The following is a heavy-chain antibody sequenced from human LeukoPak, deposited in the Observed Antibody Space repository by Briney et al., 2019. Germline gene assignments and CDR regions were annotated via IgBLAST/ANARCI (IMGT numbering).Heavy chain of an antibody. D-gene: IGHD3-22*01. J-gene: IGHJ3*02. CDR3: AKDTSYYDSSGFNAFDI. CDR2: ISWNRGSI. CDR1: GFTFDDYA. V-gene: IGHV3-9*01. Sequence: GGSLRLSCAASGFTFDDYAMHWVRQAPGKGLEWVSGISWNRGSIGYADSVKGRFTISRDNAKNSLYLQINSLRAEDTALYYCAKDTSYYDSSGFNAFDIWGQGTMVTVSS.